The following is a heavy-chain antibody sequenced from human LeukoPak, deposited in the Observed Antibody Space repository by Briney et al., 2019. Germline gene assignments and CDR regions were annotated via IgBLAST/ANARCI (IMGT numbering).Heavy chain of an antibody. J-gene: IGHJ4*02. CDR2: LYYSGYS. V-gene: IGHV4-59*08. D-gene: IGHD2-21*01. CDR1: GGSITSYY. Sequence: SETLSLTCTVSGGSITSYYWAWLRQPPGKGLEWIGYLYYSGYSNYNPSLKSRVSMSVDTSKNQFSLELTSVTAADTAVYYCARHSIASDGARLFDYWGRGTLVTVSS. CDR3: ARHSIASDGARLFDY.